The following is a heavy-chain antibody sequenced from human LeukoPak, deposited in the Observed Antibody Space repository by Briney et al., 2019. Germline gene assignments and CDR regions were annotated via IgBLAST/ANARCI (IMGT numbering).Heavy chain of an antibody. CDR1: GFTFSSYG. J-gene: IGHJ4*02. CDR3: AKDSHYYGSGSPTIDY. Sequence: GRSLRLSCAASGFTFSSYGMHWVRQAPGKGLEWVAVIWYDGSNKYYADSVKGRFTISRDNSKNTLYLQMNSLRAEDTAVYYCAKDSHYYGSGSPTIDYWGQGTLVTVSS. V-gene: IGHV3-33*06. D-gene: IGHD3-10*01. CDR2: IWYDGSNK.